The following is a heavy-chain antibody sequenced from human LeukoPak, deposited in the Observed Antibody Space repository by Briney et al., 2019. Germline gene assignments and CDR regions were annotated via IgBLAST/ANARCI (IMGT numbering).Heavy chain of an antibody. J-gene: IGHJ4*02. D-gene: IGHD2-15*01. CDR2: INHSGST. CDR1: GGSISSYY. V-gene: IGHV4-34*01. Sequence: SETLSLTCTVSGGSISSYYWSWIRQPPGRGLEWIGEINHSGSTNYNPSLKSRVAISVDTSKNQFSLKLSSVTAADTAVYYCARGGLLGVVVAATNPGIDYWGQGTLVTVSS. CDR3: ARGGLLGVVVAATNPGIDY.